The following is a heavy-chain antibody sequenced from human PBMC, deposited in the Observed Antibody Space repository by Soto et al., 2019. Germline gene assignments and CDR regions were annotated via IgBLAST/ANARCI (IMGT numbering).Heavy chain of an antibody. CDR2: IYYSGST. D-gene: IGHD5-12*01. CDR3: AREVRDSGYDLGWFDP. J-gene: IGHJ5*02. Sequence: QVQLQESGPGLVKPSQTLSLTCTVSGGSISSGDYYWSWIRQPPGKGLEWIGYIYYSGSTYYNPSLKRRVTISVDTSKNQFSLKLSSVTAADTAVYYCAREVRDSGYDLGWFDPWGQGTLVTVSS. CDR1: GGSISSGDYY. V-gene: IGHV4-30-4*01.